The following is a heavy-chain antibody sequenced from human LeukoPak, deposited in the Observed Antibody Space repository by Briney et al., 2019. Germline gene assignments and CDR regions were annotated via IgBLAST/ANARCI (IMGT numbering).Heavy chain of an antibody. V-gene: IGHV3-21*01. D-gene: IGHD3-22*01. CDR3: AREGDYYDSSGYFAPLDY. CDR1: GFTFSDYS. Sequence: GGSLRLSFAASGFTFSDYSITWVRQAPGKGLEWVSSISSNSRYISYADSVRGRFTISRDDAKNSLFLQVNSLRAEDTAVYYCAREGDYYDSSGYFAPLDYWGQGTLVTVSS. J-gene: IGHJ4*02. CDR2: ISSNSRYI.